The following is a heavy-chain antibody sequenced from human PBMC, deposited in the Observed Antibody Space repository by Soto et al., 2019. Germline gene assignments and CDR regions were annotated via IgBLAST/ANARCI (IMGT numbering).Heavy chain of an antibody. CDR1: GGTFSSYA. D-gene: IGHD2-2*01. Sequence: QVQLVQSGAEVKKPGSSVKVSCKASGGTFSSYAISWVRQAPGQGLEWMGGIIPIFGTANYAQKFQGRVTITADESTSTAYLELSSRRSEDTAVYYCARGSVPSTLYYFDYWGQGTLVTVSS. J-gene: IGHJ4*02. CDR3: ARGSVPSTLYYFDY. V-gene: IGHV1-69*01. CDR2: IIPIFGTA.